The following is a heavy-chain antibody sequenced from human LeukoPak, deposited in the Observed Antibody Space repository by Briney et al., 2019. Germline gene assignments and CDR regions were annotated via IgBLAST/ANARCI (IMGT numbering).Heavy chain of an antibody. J-gene: IGHJ4*02. CDR1: GFTFSKYE. CDR3: ATKQWLAPPQDY. D-gene: IGHD6-19*01. Sequence: HPGGSLSLSCAPSGFTFSKYEMLWVRQAPGKGLESVSRINTDGTVTTYADSVKGRFTVSRDNADNPMFLQMNSVRDEDAAVYYCATKQWLAPPQDYWGQGTPVTVSS. CDR2: INTDGTVT. V-gene: IGHV3-74*01.